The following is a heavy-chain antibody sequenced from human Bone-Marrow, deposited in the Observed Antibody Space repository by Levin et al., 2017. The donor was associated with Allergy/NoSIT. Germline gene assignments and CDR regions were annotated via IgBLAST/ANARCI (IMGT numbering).Heavy chain of an antibody. CDR2: INPNSGNT. CDR3: ARGDCYSGSCYGPDWFDP. Sequence: ASVKVSCKTSGYTFTSYNVYWVRQATGQGLEWMGYINPNSGNTAYARKFQGRVTMTRNSSITTAYMELSSLRSEDTAMYYCARGDCYSGSCYGPDWFDPWSQGTQVTVSS. J-gene: IGHJ5*02. V-gene: IGHV1-8*01. CDR1: GYTFTSYN. D-gene: IGHD2-15*01.